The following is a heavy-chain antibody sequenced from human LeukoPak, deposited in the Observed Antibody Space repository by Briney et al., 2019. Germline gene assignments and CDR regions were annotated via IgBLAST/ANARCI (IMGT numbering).Heavy chain of an antibody. Sequence: SETLSLTCTVSGGSIRSYYWSWIRQPPGKGLEWIGYIYYSGSTDSNPSLKSRVTISVDTSKNQFSLKLSSVTAADTTVYYCARTYCSGGSCHFDYWGQGTLVTVSS. CDR1: GGSIRSYY. D-gene: IGHD2-15*01. V-gene: IGHV4-59*08. J-gene: IGHJ4*02. CDR2: IYYSGST. CDR3: ARTYCSGGSCHFDY.